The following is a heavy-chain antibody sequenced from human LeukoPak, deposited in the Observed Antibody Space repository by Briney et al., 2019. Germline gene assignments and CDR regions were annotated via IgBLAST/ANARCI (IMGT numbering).Heavy chain of an antibody. D-gene: IGHD2-15*01. CDR2: IYYSGST. CDR1: GGSISGSSYY. Sequence: SETLSLTCTVSGGSISGSSYYWGWIRQPPGKGLEWIGSIYYSGSTYYNPSLKSRVTISVDTSKNQFSLKLSSVTAADTAEYYCARRELLLGVNYWGQGTLVTVSS. V-gene: IGHV4-39*01. CDR3: ARRELLLGVNY. J-gene: IGHJ4*02.